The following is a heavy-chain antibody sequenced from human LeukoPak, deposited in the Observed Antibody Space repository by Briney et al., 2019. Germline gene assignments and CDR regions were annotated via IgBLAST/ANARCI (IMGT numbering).Heavy chain of an antibody. Sequence: GGSLRLSCAASGFTFNSYAMSWVRQAPGKRLQRVSSISGSGANTYYADSVKGRFTISRDNSKNTFYLQMNNLTPPHTAPHFCANALDTAMIGKIDSWGQGTLVTVSS. CDR2: ISGSGANT. V-gene: IGHV3-23*01. CDR1: GFTFNSYA. CDR3: ANALDTAMIGKIDS. D-gene: IGHD5-18*01. J-gene: IGHJ4*02.